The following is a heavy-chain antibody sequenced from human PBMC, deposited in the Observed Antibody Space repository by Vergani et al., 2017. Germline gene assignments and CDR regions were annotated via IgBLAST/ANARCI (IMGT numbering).Heavy chain of an antibody. V-gene: IGHV3-7*03. CDR3: ARDPRPHDY. D-gene: IGHD1-14*01. J-gene: IGHJ4*02. CDR1: GFTFSSYA. CDR2: LKQDGSEK. Sequence: VQLVESGGGVVQPGRSLRLSCAASGFTFSSYAMHWVRQAPGKGLEWVASLKQDGSEKYYVDSVKGRFTISRDNAENSLYLQMNSLRAEETAVYYCARDPRPHDYWGQGTLVTVSS.